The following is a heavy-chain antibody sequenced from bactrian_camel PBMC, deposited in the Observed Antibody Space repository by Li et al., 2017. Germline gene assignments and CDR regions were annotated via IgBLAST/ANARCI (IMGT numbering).Heavy chain of an antibody. D-gene: IGHD3*01. V-gene: IGHV3S53*01. CDR2: IDRAGRT. Sequence: QVQLVESGGGSAQAGGSLRLSCAVSGYTYYMAWFRQAPGKEREGVAAIDRAGRTNYADSVKGRFTISRDNAKDTLYLQMNSLKIEDTAVYYCALGSSRQATMTARGKGTQVTVS. CDR1: GYTYY. J-gene: IGHJ4*01.